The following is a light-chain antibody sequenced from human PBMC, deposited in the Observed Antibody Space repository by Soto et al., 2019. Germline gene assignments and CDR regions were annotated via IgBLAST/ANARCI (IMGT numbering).Light chain of an antibody. V-gene: IGLV2-14*01. CDR2: EVI. CDR1: SSDVGGYGY. Sequence: QSALTQPASVSGSPGQSITISCTGTSSDVGGYGYVSWYQQHPGKAPKLMIYEVINRPSGVSNRFSGSKSGNTASLTISGLKAEDEADYHCSSYTSSSTWVFGGGTKLTVL. CDR3: SSYTSSSTWV. J-gene: IGLJ3*02.